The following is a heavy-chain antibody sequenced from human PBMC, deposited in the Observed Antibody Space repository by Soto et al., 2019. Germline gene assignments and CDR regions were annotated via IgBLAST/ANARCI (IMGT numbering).Heavy chain of an antibody. Sequence: LGESLKISCRTSGYKFTSSWIAWVRQMPGKGLEWMGIILPSDSDTRYSPSFQGQVTISADRSTSTVFLQWASLKASDTAVYFCARKDKSGYFNWFDPWGQGTLVTVSS. CDR1: GYKFTSSW. J-gene: IGHJ5*02. D-gene: IGHD3-22*01. CDR3: ARKDKSGYFNWFDP. V-gene: IGHV5-51*01. CDR2: ILPSDSDT.